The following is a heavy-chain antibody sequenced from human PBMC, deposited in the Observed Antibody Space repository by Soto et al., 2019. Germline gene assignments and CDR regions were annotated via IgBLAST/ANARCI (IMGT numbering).Heavy chain of an antibody. CDR2: INSDGSST. V-gene: IGHV3-74*01. CDR3: AKSGADCSGGSCYLDYYYYYGMDV. Sequence: PGGSLRLSCAASGFTLSSYWMHWVRQAPGKGLVWVSRINSDGSSTSYADSVKGRFTISRDNAKNTLYLQMNSLRAEDTAVYYCAKSGADCSGGSCYLDYYYYYGMDVWGQRTTVTVSS. CDR1: GFTLSSYW. J-gene: IGHJ6*02. D-gene: IGHD2-15*01.